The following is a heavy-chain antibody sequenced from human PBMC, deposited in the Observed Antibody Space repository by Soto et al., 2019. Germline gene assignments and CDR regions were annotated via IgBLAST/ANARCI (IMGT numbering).Heavy chain of an antibody. CDR2: IYWDDDN. J-gene: IGHJ5*02. D-gene: IGHD6-25*01. CDR1: GFSLSTSGVG. V-gene: IGHV2-5*02. CDR3: ACGQEYGGGWNSGWFAP. Sequence: QITLKESGPPLVIPTQTLTLTCTFSGFSLSTSGVGVGWIRQPPGKALEWLALIYWDDDNRYNPSLKTRLTITEDTTQHQVVLTMTNMDPVDTATYYCACGQEYGGGWNSGWFAPWGQGTLFTVSS.